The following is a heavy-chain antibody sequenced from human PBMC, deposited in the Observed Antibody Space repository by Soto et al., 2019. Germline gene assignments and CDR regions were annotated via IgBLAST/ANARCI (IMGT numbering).Heavy chain of an antibody. D-gene: IGHD5-18*01. CDR3: ARDDVDTAMPYGMDV. V-gene: IGHV1-69*13. CDR2: IIPIFGTA. J-gene: IGHJ6*02. CDR1: GGTFSSYA. Sequence: SVKVSCKASGGTFSSYAISWVRQAPGQGLEWMGGIIPIFGTANYAQKFQGRVTITADESTSTAYMELSSLRSEDTAVYYCARDDVDTAMPYGMDVWGQGTTVTVS.